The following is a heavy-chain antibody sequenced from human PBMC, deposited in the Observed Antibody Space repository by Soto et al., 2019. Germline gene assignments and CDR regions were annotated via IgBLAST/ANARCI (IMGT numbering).Heavy chain of an antibody. CDR3: VYAPQGLAWFDP. CDR1: DVSISYSKSF. D-gene: IGHD2-8*01. Sequence: SETLSLTCSVSDVSISYSKSFWGWIRQPPGKGLEWIGSFSYSVSTHYNPSLKSRVTISVDTFKNQFSLKMRSVTAADTAVYYCVYAPQGLAWFDPWGQGTLVTVSS. J-gene: IGHJ5*02. V-gene: IGHV4-39*01. CDR2: FSYSVST.